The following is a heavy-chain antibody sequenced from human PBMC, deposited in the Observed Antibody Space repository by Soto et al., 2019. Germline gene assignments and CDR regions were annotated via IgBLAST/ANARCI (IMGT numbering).Heavy chain of an antibody. CDR2: ISAYNGNT. CDR1: GYTFTSYG. Sequence: ASVKVSCKASGYTFTSYGISWVRQAPGQGLDWMGWISAYNGNTNYAQKLQGRVTMTTDTSTSTAYMELRSLRSDDTAVYYCAREGGGYDILTGYYNDFDYWGQGTLVTVSS. CDR3: AREGGGYDILTGYYNDFDY. D-gene: IGHD3-9*01. V-gene: IGHV1-18*01. J-gene: IGHJ4*02.